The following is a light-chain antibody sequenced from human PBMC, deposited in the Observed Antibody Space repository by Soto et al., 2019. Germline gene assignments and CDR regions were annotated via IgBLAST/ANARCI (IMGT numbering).Light chain of an antibody. CDR2: LGS. V-gene: IGKV2-28*01. J-gene: IGKJ5*01. CDR1: QSLLHSNGYNY. CDR3: MQALQTPIT. Sequence: DIVMTQPPLSLPVTPREPASISCRSSQSLLHSNGYNYLDWYLQKPGQSPQLLIYLGSNRASGVPDRFSGSGSGTDFTLKISRVEAEDVGVYYCMQALQTPITFGQGTRLESK.